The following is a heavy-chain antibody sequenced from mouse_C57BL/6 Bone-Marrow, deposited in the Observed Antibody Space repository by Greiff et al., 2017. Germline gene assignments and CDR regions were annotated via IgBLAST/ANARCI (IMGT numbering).Heavy chain of an antibody. Sequence: QVQLQQPGTEPVKPGASVKLSCKASGYTFTSYWMHWVKQRPGQGLEWIGNINPSNGGTNYNEKFKSKATLTVDKSSSTAYMQLSSLTSEDSAVYYCARPNRSSHWYFDVWGTGTTVTVSS. CDR1: GYTFTSYW. CDR2: INPSNGGT. D-gene: IGHD1-1*01. J-gene: IGHJ1*03. V-gene: IGHV1-53*01. CDR3: ARPNRSSHWYFDV.